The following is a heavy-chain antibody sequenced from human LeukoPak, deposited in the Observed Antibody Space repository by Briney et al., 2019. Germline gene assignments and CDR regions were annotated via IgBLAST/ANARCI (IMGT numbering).Heavy chain of an antibody. CDR2: ISYDGSNK. D-gene: IGHD6-13*01. V-gene: IGHV3-30*18. J-gene: IGHJ4*02. CDR3: AKDIAAAGIDY. CDR1: GFTFSSYG. Sequence: GGSLRLSCAASGFTFSSYGMDWVRQAPGKGLEWVADISYDGSNKYYADSVTGRFTISRDNSKNTLYLQMNSLRAEDTAVYYCAKDIAAAGIDYWGQGTLVTVSS.